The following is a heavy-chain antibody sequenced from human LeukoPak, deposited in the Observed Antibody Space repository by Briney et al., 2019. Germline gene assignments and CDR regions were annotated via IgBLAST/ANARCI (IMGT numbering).Heavy chain of an antibody. V-gene: IGHV3-33*01. Sequence: GGSLRLSCAASGFTFSSYGMHWVRQAPGKGLEWVAVIWYDGSNKYYADSVKGRFTICRDNSKNTLYLQMNSLRAEDTAVYYCARDRVEYGSGSYGSPYTLYYYYYGMDVWGQGTTVTVSS. CDR1: GFTFSSYG. CDR3: ARDRVEYGSGSYGSPYTLYYYYYGMDV. J-gene: IGHJ6*02. D-gene: IGHD3-10*01. CDR2: IWYDGSNK.